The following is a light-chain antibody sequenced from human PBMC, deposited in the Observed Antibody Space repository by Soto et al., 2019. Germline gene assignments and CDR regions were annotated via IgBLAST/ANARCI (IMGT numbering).Light chain of an antibody. Sequence: IVLTQAPGTLYLSPGERATLSCRASQSIGSKYLAWYQQKPGQAPRLLIYGSSSRATGIPDRFSGSGSGTDFTLTISRLEPEDFAVDYCQQYNSSPITFGQGTRLEIK. CDR1: QSIGSKY. CDR3: QQYNSSPIT. CDR2: GSS. J-gene: IGKJ5*01. V-gene: IGKV3-20*01.